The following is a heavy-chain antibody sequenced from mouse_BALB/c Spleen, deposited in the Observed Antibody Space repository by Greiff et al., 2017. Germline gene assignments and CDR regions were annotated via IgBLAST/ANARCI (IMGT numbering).Heavy chain of an antibody. CDR2: ISSGGGST. V-gene: IGHV5-12-1*01. CDR3: ARHRYYYGSNPFAY. Sequence: EVQGVESGGGLVKPGGSLKLSCAASGFAFSSYDMSWVRQTPEKRLEWVAYISSGGGSTYYPDTVKGRLTISRDNAKNTLYLQMSSLKSEDTAMYYCARHRYYYGSNPFAYWGQGTLVTVSA. D-gene: IGHD1-1*01. CDR1: GFAFSSYD. J-gene: IGHJ3*01.